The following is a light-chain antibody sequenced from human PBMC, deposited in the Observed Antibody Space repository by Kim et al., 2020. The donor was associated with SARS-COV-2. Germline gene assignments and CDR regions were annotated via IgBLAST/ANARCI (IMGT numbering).Light chain of an antibody. CDR2: GAS. J-gene: IGKJ1*01. V-gene: IGKV3-20*01. CDR1: QSVGSVY. CDR3: QQYGHSPLT. Sequence: EIVLTQSPGTLSLSPGERATLSCRASQSVGSVYLAWYQQKPGQAPRLLIYGASSRATGIPDRFNGSGSGTDFTLTISGLEPEDYAVYYCQQYGHSPLTFGRGTKVDIK.